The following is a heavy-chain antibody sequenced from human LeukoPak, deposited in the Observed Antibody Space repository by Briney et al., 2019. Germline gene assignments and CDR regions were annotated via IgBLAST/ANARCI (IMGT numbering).Heavy chain of an antibody. CDR1: GGSISSGSYY. J-gene: IGHJ4*02. CDR2: IYTSGST. V-gene: IGHV4-61*02. CDR3: ARDTYSGYDWGGSFDY. Sequence: SQTLSLTCTVSGGSISSGSYYWSWIRQPAGKGLEWIGRIYTSGSTNYNPSLKSRVTISVDTSKNQFSLKLSSVTAADTAVYYCARDTYSGYDWGGSFDYWGQGTLVTVSS. D-gene: IGHD5-12*01.